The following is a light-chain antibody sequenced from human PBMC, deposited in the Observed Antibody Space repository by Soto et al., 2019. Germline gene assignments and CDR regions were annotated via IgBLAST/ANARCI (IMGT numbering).Light chain of an antibody. Sequence: IVMTQSPATLSVSPGERATLSCRASQSVGSNLAWYQHKPGQAPRLLIYGASIRATAIPARFSGSGSGTDFTLTISTLQSEVFAFYPRKHHTTGSTFGQGTRPEIK. CDR2: GAS. CDR1: QSVGSN. J-gene: IGKJ5*01. CDR3: KHHTTGST. V-gene: IGKV3-15*01.